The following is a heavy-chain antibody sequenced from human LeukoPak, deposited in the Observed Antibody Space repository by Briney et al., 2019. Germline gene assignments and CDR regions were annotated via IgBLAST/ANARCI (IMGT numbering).Heavy chain of an antibody. D-gene: IGHD3-9*01. CDR1: GYSISSGYY. CDR3: ARLFYDILTGEDVG. V-gene: IGHV4-38-2*01. Sequence: PSETLSLTCAVSGYSISSGYYWGWIRQPPGKGLEWIGSTYHSGSTYYNPSLKSRVTISVDTSKNQFSLKLSSVTAADTAVYYCARLFYDILTGEDVGWGQGTLVTVSS. J-gene: IGHJ4*02. CDR2: TYHSGST.